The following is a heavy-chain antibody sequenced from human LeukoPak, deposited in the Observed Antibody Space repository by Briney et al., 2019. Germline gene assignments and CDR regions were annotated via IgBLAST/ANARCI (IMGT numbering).Heavy chain of an antibody. D-gene: IGHD3-10*01. CDR1: GFTFSSYW. CDR2: IKQDGSEK. CDR3: ARLSAMVRGPEDIFYFEY. V-gene: IGHV3-7*01. J-gene: IGHJ4*02. Sequence: PGGSLRLSCAASGFTFSSYWMSWVRQAPGKGLEWVANIKQDGSEKYYVDSVKGRFTISRDIAKQSVFLQMTSLRVEDTAVYYCARLSAMVRGPEDIFYFEYWGLGTLVTVSS.